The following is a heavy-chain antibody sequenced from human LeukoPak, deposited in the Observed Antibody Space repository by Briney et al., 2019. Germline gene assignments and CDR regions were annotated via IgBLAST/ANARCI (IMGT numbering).Heavy chain of an antibody. V-gene: IGHV1-18*01. Sequence: GASVKVSCKASGYTFTSYGISWVRQAPGQGFEWMGWISAYNGNTNYAQKLQGRVTMTTDTSTSTAYMELRSLRSDDTAVYYCARGPYYYDSSGYYLDYYYYGMDVWGQGTTVTVSS. CDR1: GYTFTSYG. J-gene: IGHJ6*02. CDR3: ARGPYYYDSSGYYLDYYYYGMDV. CDR2: ISAYNGNT. D-gene: IGHD3-22*01.